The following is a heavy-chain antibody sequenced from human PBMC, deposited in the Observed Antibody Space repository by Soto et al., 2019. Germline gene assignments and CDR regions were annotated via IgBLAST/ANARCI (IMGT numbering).Heavy chain of an antibody. CDR1: GYTFTSYD. CDR3: ARGMTNSSGGYPLGYYYYYYMDV. Sequence: ASVKVSCKASGYTFTSYDINWVRQATGQGLEWMGWMNPSSGNTGYAQKFQGRVTMTRNTSISTAYMELSSLRSEDTAVYYCARGMTNSSGGYPLGYYYYYYMDVWGKGTTVTVP. D-gene: IGHD6-19*01. V-gene: IGHV1-8*01. J-gene: IGHJ6*03. CDR2: MNPSSGNT.